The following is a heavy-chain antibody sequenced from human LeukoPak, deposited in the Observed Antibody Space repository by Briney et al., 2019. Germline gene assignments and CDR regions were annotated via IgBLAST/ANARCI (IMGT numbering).Heavy chain of an antibody. Sequence: GRSLRLSCEASGFTFSSYWMHWVRQAPGKGLVWVSRIKSDGSTNYADSVKGRFTISRDNAKNTVSLQMNSLRAEDTGVYYCARAPSEIGGYYPEYFRHWGQGTLVTVSS. V-gene: IGHV3-74*01. J-gene: IGHJ1*01. CDR1: GFTFSSYW. CDR3: ARAPSEIGGYYPEYFRH. CDR2: IKSDGST. D-gene: IGHD3-22*01.